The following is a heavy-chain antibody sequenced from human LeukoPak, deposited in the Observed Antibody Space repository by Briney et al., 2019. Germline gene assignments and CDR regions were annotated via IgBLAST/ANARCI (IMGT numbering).Heavy chain of an antibody. CDR3: ARQDYYEALNWYFDL. CDR2: IYNGGSP. V-gene: IGHV4-4*07. D-gene: IGHD3-22*01. Sequence: PSETLSLTCTVSGGSISTYYWSWIRQPAGKGLEWIGRIYNGGSPNYNPSLKSRVTISVDTSKNQFSLKLSSVTAADTAVYYCARQDYYEALNWYFDLWGRGTLVTVSS. J-gene: IGHJ2*01. CDR1: GGSISTYY.